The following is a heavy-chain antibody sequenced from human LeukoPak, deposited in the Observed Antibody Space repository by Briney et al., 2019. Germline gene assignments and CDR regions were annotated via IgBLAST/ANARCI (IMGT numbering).Heavy chain of an antibody. V-gene: IGHV4-34*01. CDR2: INHSGST. CDR1: GGSFSGYY. D-gene: IGHD3-16*02. CDR3: ARGITTGLYDYVWGSYRYFDY. Sequence: PSETLSLTCAVYGGSFSGYYWSWIRQPPGKGLEWIGEINHSGSTNYNPSLKSRVTISVDTSKNQFSLKLSSVTAADTAVYYCARGITTGLYDYVWGSYRYFDYWGQGTLVTVSS. J-gene: IGHJ4*02.